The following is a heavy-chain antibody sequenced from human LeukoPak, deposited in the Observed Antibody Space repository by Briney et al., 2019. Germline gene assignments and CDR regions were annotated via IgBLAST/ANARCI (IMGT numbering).Heavy chain of an antibody. CDR3: ARDWGYIAY. CDR2: INSGSTT. V-gene: IGHV3-48*03. Sequence: PGGSLRLSCAASGFTFSGYEMTWVRQAPGKGLEWISYINSGSTTYYADSVRGRFTISRDDAKNSLYLQMNSLRAEDTAVYYCARDWGYIAYWGQGTLVTVSS. D-gene: IGHD3-16*01. CDR1: GFTFSGYE. J-gene: IGHJ4*02.